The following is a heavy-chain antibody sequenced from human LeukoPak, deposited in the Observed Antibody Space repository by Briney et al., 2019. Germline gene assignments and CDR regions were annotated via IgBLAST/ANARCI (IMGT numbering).Heavy chain of an antibody. J-gene: IGHJ4*02. CDR2: IDWDDDK. CDR3: ARTCPYYYDSSGYPDY. D-gene: IGHD3-22*01. Sequence: SGPALVNPTPPLTLTCTFSGFSLSTSGMCVSWIRQPPGKALEWLALIDWDDDKYYSTSLKTRLTISKDTSKNQVVLTMTNMDPVDTATYYCARTCPYYYDSSGYPDYWGQGTLVTVSS. V-gene: IGHV2-70*01. CDR1: GFSLSTSGMC.